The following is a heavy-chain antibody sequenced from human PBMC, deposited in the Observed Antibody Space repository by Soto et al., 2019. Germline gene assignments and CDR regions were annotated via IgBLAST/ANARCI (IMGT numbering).Heavy chain of an antibody. D-gene: IGHD2-15*01. CDR3: VTGGSGGQFVT. CDR2: ISPGSRYP. J-gene: IGHJ4*01. Sequence: GGSMRLSGAASGFTFSSYAMSWVRQAPGKGLEWLSYISPGSRYPAYADSVKGRFTIYRDNARRSLSLQMNSLTVDDTAIYYCVTGGSGGQFVTWGNASLVTVP. V-gene: IGHV3-21*05. CDR1: GFTFSSYA.